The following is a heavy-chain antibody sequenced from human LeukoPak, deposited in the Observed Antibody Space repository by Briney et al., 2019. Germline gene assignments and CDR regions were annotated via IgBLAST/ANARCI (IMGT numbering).Heavy chain of an antibody. CDR1: GFTFSSYS. J-gene: IGHJ3*01. V-gene: IGHV3-30*03. CDR3: ARESGWGPPHAFDF. CDR2: ISYDGSNK. D-gene: IGHD3-3*01. Sequence: GGSLRLSCAASGFTFSSYSMNWVRQAPGKGLEWVAVISYDGSNKYYADSVKGRFTISRDNSKNTLYLQMNSLRAEDTAVYYCARESGWGPPHAFDFWGQGTMVTVSS.